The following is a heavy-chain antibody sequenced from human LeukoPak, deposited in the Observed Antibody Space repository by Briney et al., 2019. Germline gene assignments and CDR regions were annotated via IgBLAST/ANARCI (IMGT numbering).Heavy chain of an antibody. CDR2: INTNTGNP. Sequence: EASVTVSCKASGYTFTSCAMNWVRQAPGQGLEWMGWINTNTGNPTYAQGFTGRFVFSLDTSVSTAYLQISSLQAEDTAVYYCARPRGYSGYYYFDYWGQGTLVTVSS. CDR1: GYTFTSCA. D-gene: IGHD5-12*01. CDR3: ARPRGYSGYYYFDY. J-gene: IGHJ4*02. V-gene: IGHV7-4-1*02.